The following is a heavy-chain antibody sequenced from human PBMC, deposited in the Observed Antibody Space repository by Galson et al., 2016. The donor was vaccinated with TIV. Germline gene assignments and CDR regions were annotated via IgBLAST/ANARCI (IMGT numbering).Heavy chain of an antibody. CDR1: GGTFSSYG. CDR2: INPVFGIP. J-gene: IGHJ6*03. Sequence: SVKVSCKASGGTFSSYGISWVRQAPGQGLEWMGGINPVFGIPNYAQKFQGRVTITADESTSTAYMKLTSLRSEDTAVYYCARGKERAINYYYSIDGWGKGTTVTVSS. CDR3: ARGKERAINYYYSIDG. D-gene: IGHD5-12*01. V-gene: IGHV1-69*13.